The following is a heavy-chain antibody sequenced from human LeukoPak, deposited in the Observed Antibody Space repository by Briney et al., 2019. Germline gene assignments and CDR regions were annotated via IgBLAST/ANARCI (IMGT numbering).Heavy chain of an antibody. J-gene: IGHJ6*02. V-gene: IGHV3-9*01. CDR1: GFTFDDYA. Sequence: GGSLRLSCAASGFTFDDYAMHWVRQAPGKGLEWVSGISWNSGSIGYADSVKGRFTISRDNAKNSLYLQMNSLRAEDTALYYYAKDIGSSSWYPRLSKGYYYYGMDVWGQGTTVTVSS. CDR2: ISWNSGSI. D-gene: IGHD6-13*01. CDR3: AKDIGSSSWYPRLSKGYYYYGMDV.